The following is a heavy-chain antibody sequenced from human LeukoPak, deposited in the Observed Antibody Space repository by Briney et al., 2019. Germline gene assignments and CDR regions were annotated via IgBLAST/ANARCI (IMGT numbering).Heavy chain of an antibody. CDR3: ARVEGP. J-gene: IGHJ4*02. CDR1: GFTFSSYR. Sequence: GGSLRLSCAASGFTFSSYRMNWVRQAPGKGLEWVANIKQDGSEKYYVDSVKGRFTISRDNAKNSLYLQMNSLRAEDTAVYYCARVEGPWGQGTLVTVSS. CDR2: IKQDGSEK. V-gene: IGHV3-7*03.